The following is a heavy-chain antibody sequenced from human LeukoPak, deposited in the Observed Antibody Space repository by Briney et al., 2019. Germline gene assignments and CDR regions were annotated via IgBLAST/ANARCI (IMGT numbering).Heavy chain of an antibody. V-gene: IGHV3-74*01. CDR3: ASLVVTDDWAFDI. CDR2: IYTDGTTK. CDR1: GFAFSRYW. J-gene: IGHJ3*02. Sequence: GGSLRLSCAASGFAFSRYWMHWIRQAPGKGLVWVSAIYTDGTTKRYADSVKGRFTISRDNAKNTLYLQMNSLSVEDTAVYYCASLVVTDDWAFDIWGQGTTVTVS. D-gene: IGHD2-21*02.